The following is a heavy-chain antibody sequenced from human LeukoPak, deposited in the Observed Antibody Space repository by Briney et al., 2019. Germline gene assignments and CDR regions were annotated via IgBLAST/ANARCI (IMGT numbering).Heavy chain of an antibody. V-gene: IGHV1-69*04. D-gene: IGHD2/OR15-2a*01. J-gene: IGHJ3*02. CDR1: GGTFSSYA. CDR2: IIPILGIA. Sequence: EASVKVSCKASGGTFSSYAISWVRQAPGQGLEWMGRIIPILGIANYAQKFQGRVTITADKSTSTAYMELSSLRSEDTAVYYCARGELIVTQDAFDIWGQGTMVTVSS. CDR3: ARGELIVTQDAFDI.